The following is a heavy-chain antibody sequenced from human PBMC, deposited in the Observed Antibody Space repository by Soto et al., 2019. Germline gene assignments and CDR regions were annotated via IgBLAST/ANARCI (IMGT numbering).Heavy chain of an antibody. CDR3: AREGNLGRWLQPLDF. CDR2: IHYNGNT. V-gene: IGHV4-59*01. Sequence: PSETLPLTCTVSGDSISAYSWSWVRQPPGKGLEWIGNIHYNGNTKYNPSLKSRVTMSVDTSKNQFSLNLISVTAADTAKYFCAREGNLGRWLQPLDFWGQGTLVTVSS. J-gene: IGHJ4*02. CDR1: GDSISAYS. D-gene: IGHD5-12*01.